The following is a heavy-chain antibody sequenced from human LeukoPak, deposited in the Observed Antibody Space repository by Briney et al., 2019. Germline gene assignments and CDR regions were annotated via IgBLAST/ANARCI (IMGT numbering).Heavy chain of an antibody. Sequence: PGGSLRLSCEASGFTFSSYGMHWVRQAPGKGLEWVAMISYDGSSKYYADSVRGRFTISRDSSKNTLYVQMNSLRPEDTALYYCAKMCSSWDYYYGMDVWGQGTTVTVTS. J-gene: IGHJ6*02. CDR1: GFTFSSYG. CDR3: AKMCSSWDYYYGMDV. D-gene: IGHD6-13*01. V-gene: IGHV3-30*18. CDR2: ISYDGSSK.